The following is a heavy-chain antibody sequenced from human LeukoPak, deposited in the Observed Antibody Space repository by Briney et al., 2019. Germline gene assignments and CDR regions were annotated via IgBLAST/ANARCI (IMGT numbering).Heavy chain of an antibody. CDR3: ARPITVSGATDAFDI. V-gene: IGHV3-7*01. CDR1: GFTFSSYR. J-gene: IGHJ3*02. CDR2: MNQNGNEK. Sequence: GGSLRLSCAASGFTFSSYRMNWVRQAPGKGLEWVANMNQNGNEKYYVDSVKGRFTISRDNAKKSLYLQMDSLRVEDTAVYYCARPITVSGATDAFDIWGQGTMVTVSS. D-gene: IGHD3-3*01.